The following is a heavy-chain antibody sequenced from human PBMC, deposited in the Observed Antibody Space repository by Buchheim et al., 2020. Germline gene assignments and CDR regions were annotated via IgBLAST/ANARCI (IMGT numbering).Heavy chain of an antibody. CDR2: IWYDGSNK. D-gene: IGHD2-8*01. CDR1: GFTFSSYG. J-gene: IGHJ4*02. CDR3: ARSLLMVYAISGY. Sequence: QVQLVESGGGVVQPGRSLRLSCAASGFTFSSYGMHWVRQAPGKGLEWVAVIWYDGSNKYYADSVKGRFTISRANSKNTLYLQMNSLRAEDTAVYYCARSLLMVYAISGYWGQGTL. V-gene: IGHV3-33*01.